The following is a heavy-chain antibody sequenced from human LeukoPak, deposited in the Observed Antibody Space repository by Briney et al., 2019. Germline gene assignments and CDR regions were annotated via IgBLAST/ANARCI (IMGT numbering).Heavy chain of an antibody. J-gene: IGHJ4*02. Sequence: PGGSLRLSCAASGFTFSDHYMDWVRQAPGKGLEWVGRTRNKAQSYTTEYAASVKGRFTISRDNSQNSLYLQMNSLRSEDTAVYYCAKDEWGVANRAFDYWGQGTLVTVSS. CDR1: GFTFSDHY. CDR3: AKDEWGVANRAFDY. CDR2: TRNKAQSYTT. D-gene: IGHD1-26*01. V-gene: IGHV3-72*01.